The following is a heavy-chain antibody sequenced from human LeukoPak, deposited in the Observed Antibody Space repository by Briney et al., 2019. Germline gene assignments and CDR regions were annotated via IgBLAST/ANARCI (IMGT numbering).Heavy chain of an antibody. D-gene: IGHD5-24*01. CDR3: ARARGDGYQWYFDL. Sequence: GGSLRLSCAASGFTFSSYWMNWVRQAPGKGLEWVANIKQDGSEKNYVDFVKGRFTIPRDNAKNSLDLQMNSLRAEDTAMYYCARARGDGYQWYFDLWGRGTLVTVSS. CDR1: GFTFSSYW. CDR2: IKQDGSEK. J-gene: IGHJ2*01. V-gene: IGHV3-7*01.